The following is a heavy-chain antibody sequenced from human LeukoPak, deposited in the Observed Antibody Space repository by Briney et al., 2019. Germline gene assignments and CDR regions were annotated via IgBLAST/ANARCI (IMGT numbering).Heavy chain of an antibody. CDR1: GFSISSGYY. CDR3: ARAPRQQLFPVY. J-gene: IGHJ4*02. D-gene: IGHD6-13*01. V-gene: IGHV4-38-2*01. CDR2: IYHSGST. Sequence: SETLSLTCAVSGFSISSGYYWGWIRQPPGKGLEWIGSIYHSGSTYYNPSLKSRVTISVDTSKNLLSLRLSSVTAADTAVYYCARAPRQQLFPVYWGQGTLVTVSS.